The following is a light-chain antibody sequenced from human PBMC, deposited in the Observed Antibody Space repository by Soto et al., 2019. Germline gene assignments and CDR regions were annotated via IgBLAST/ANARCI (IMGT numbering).Light chain of an antibody. V-gene: IGKV3-20*01. Sequence: EVVLTQSPGTLSLYPGERATLACRASQSVSSSYLAWYQQKPGQAPRLLIYDASNRATGIPARFSGSGSGTDFTLTISSLQSEDFAVYYCQQYHNWPITLGQGTRLEI. CDR2: DAS. CDR3: QQYHNWPIT. J-gene: IGKJ5*01. CDR1: QSVSSSY.